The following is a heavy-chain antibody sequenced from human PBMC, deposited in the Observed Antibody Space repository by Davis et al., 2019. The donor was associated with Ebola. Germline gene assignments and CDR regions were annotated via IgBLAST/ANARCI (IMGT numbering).Heavy chain of an antibody. Sequence: MPSETLSLTCTVSGGSISSSSYHWDWIRQTPGRGLEWIGSIYYSGSTYYNPSLKSRVTISVDTSKNQFSLKLSSVTAADTAVYYCARRRITFGGVIVLSDAFDIWGQGTMVTVSS. J-gene: IGHJ3*02. CDR2: IYYSGST. D-gene: IGHD3-16*02. CDR3: ARRRITFGGVIVLSDAFDI. CDR1: GGSISSSSYH. V-gene: IGHV4-39*01.